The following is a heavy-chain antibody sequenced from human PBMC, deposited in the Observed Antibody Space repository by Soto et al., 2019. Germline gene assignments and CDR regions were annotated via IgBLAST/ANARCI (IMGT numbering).Heavy chain of an antibody. CDR3: AKEAGAGDFDY. CDR1: GFTFSRNA. Sequence: EVQLLESGGGLVQPGGSLRLSCAASGFTFSRNAMNWVRQAPGKGLEWVSVISGSGESTYYADSVKGRFTISRDTSKNTLYLQMNSLRAEDTAVYYCAKEAGAGDFDYWGQGTRVSVST. D-gene: IGHD6-19*01. CDR2: ISGSGEST. J-gene: IGHJ4*02. V-gene: IGHV3-23*01.